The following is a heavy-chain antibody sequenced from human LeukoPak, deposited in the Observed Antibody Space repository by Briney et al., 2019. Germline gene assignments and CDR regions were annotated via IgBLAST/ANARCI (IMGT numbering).Heavy chain of an antibody. CDR3: ARVNIVVVVAATVGGAFDI. CDR1: GGSISSYY. V-gene: IGHV4-59*12. D-gene: IGHD2-15*01. Sequence: KPSETLSLTCTVSGGSISSYYWSWIRQPPGKGLEWIGYIYYSGSTNYNPSLKSRVTISVDTSKNQFSLKLSSVTAADTAVYYCARVNIVVVVAATVGGAFDIWGQGTMVTVSS. J-gene: IGHJ3*02. CDR2: IYYSGST.